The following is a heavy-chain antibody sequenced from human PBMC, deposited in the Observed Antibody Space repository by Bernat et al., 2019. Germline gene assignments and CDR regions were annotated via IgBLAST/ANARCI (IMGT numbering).Heavy chain of an antibody. Sequence: QVQLQESGPRLVKPSETLSLICTVSGGSISGYYWTWIRQPPGKALEYIGYIYYNGITNYNPSLKSRLTMSVDTSKNQFSLKLTSVTAADTAVYYCARFSYDNSRRVFEYWGQGTLVTVSS. J-gene: IGHJ4*02. D-gene: IGHD1-14*01. CDR2: IYYNGIT. V-gene: IGHV4-59*08. CDR1: GGSISGYY. CDR3: ARFSYDNSRRVFEY.